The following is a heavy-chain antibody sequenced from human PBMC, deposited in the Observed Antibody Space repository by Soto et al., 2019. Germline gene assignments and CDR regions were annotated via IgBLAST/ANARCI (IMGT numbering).Heavy chain of an antibody. Sequence: QVQLQQWGAGLLKPSETLSLTCAVHGGSFSAYYWSWIRQPPGKGLEWIGEINYSGSASYNPSLKSRVSMSVDTSENRFSLRLTSMTAADSAVYYCARGQGGYGSALNDYWGQGRLVTVSS. CDR3: ARGQGGYGSALNDY. J-gene: IGHJ4*02. V-gene: IGHV4-34*01. CDR1: GGSFSAYY. D-gene: IGHD3-10*01. CDR2: INYSGSA.